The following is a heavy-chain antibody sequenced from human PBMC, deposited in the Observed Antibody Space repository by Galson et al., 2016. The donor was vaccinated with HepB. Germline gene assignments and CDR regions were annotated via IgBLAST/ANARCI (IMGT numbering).Heavy chain of an antibody. V-gene: IGHV1-3*01. J-gene: IGHJ4*02. CDR3: ARDGGLQSIDY. Sequence: SVKVSCKASGYTFTNYAMHWARQAPGQRLEWMGWINAGNGNTKYSQKFQDRVTITRDTSARTAYMELSSLRSEDTAVYYCARDGGLQSIDYWGQGTLVTVSS. CDR1: GYTFTNYA. D-gene: IGHD5-24*01. CDR2: INAGNGNT.